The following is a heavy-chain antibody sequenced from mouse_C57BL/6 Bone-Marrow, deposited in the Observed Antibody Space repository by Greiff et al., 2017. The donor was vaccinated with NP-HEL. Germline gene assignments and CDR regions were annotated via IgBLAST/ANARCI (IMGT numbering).Heavy chain of an antibody. CDR2: INPSTGGT. V-gene: IGHV1-42*01. CDR1: GYSFTGYY. J-gene: IGHJ3*01. D-gene: IGHD1-1*02. CDR3: GTGAWFAY. Sequence: VQLQQSGPELVKPGASVKISCKASGYSFTGYYMNWVKQSPEKSLEWIGEINPSTGGTTYNQKFKAKATLTVDKSSSTAYMQLKSLTSEDSAVYFCGTGAWFAYWGQGTLVTVSA.